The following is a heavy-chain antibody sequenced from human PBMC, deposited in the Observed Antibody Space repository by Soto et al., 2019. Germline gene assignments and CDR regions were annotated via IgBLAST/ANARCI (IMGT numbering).Heavy chain of an antibody. Sequence: SETLSLTCTVSGGSISSGGYYWSWIRQHPGKGLEWIGYIYYSGSTYYNPSLKSRVTIPVDTSKNQFSLKLSSVTAADTAVYYCAGTLGITGTTFDYWGQGTLVTVSS. V-gene: IGHV4-31*03. CDR3: AGTLGITGTTFDY. J-gene: IGHJ4*02. CDR1: GGSISSGGYY. D-gene: IGHD1-7*01. CDR2: IYYSGST.